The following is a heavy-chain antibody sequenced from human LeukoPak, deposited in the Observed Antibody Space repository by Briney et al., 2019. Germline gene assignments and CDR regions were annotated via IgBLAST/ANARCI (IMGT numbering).Heavy chain of an antibody. J-gene: IGHJ4*02. Sequence: GGSLRLSCAASGFTFSSYWMNWVRQAPGKGLEWVANIKQDGSEKYYVDSVKGRFTISRDNAKNSLYLQMNSLRAEDTAVYYCARDAQYYDILTGYYFEEEDYWGQGTLVTVSS. V-gene: IGHV3-7*01. CDR1: GFTFSSYW. CDR3: ARDAQYYDILTGYYFEEEDY. CDR2: IKQDGSEK. D-gene: IGHD3-9*01.